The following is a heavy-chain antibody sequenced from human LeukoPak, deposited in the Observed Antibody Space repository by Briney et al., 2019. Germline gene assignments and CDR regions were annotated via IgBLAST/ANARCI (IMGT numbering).Heavy chain of an antibody. D-gene: IGHD3-22*01. CDR1: GGSFSGYY. Sequence: SETLSLTCGVYGGSFSGYYWGWIRQPPGKGLEWIGSIYYSGSTYYNPSLKSLKSRVTISVDTSKNQFSLKLSSVTAADTAVYYCARYDTSGYFDYWGQGTLVTVSS. CDR2: IYYSGST. CDR3: ARYDTSGYFDY. V-gene: IGHV4-39*01. J-gene: IGHJ4*02.